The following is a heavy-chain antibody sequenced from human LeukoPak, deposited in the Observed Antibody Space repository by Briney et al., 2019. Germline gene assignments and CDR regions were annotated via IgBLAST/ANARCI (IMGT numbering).Heavy chain of an antibody. CDR2: IYYTGST. Sequence: SETLSLTCTVSGGSVSSGSYYWSWIRQPPGKGLEWIGYIYYTGSTNYNPSLKSRVTISVDTSKNQFSLKLSSLTAADTAVYYCARGSYVSYYYGMDVWGQGTTVTVSS. D-gene: IGHD1-26*01. CDR1: GGSVSSGSYY. V-gene: IGHV4-61*01. CDR3: ARGSYVSYYYGMDV. J-gene: IGHJ6*02.